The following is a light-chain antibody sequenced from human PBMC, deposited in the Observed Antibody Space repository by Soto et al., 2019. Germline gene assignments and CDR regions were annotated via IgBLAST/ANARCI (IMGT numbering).Light chain of an antibody. CDR2: GAS. V-gene: IGKV3-20*01. J-gene: IGKJ2*01. CDR3: QQYGRSPFT. CDR1: QRIANNS. Sequence: EVVLTQSPVTLSLSPGERATLSCRASQRIANNSLAWFQQKPGQPPTLLIYGASTRASGIPDRFSGSGSGTDFALTISRLEPGDFAVYYCQQYGRSPFTFGQGTKLQIK.